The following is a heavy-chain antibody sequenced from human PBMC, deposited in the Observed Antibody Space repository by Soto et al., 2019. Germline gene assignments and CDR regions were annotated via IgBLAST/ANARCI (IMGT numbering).Heavy chain of an antibody. CDR1: GFTFSSYW. D-gene: IGHD5-12*01. J-gene: IGHJ4*02. CDR3: ARDALGDSGYDLFDY. CDR2: IKQDGSEK. V-gene: IGHV3-7*01. Sequence: EVQLVESGGGLVQPVGSLRLSCAASGFTFSSYWMSWVRQAPGKGLEWVANIKQDGSEKYYVDSVKGRFTISRDNAKNSRCRQMNSLRAEDTAVYYCARDALGDSGYDLFDYWGQGTLVTVSS.